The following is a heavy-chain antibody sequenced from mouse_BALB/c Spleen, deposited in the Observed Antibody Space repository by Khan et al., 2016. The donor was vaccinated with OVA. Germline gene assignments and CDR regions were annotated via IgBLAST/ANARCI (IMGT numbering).Heavy chain of an antibody. CDR3: ARGNCYGYAMDY. CDR2: ISYSGST. Sequence: VQLQQSGPGLVKPSQSLSLTCTVTGYSITSNYAWNWIRQLPGNKLEWMGYISYSGSTSYNPSLKSRISITRDTSKNQFFLQLNSVTTEDAATYYCARGNCYGYAMDYWGQGTSVTVSS. CDR1: GYSITSNYA. D-gene: IGHD1-1*01. J-gene: IGHJ4*01. V-gene: IGHV3-2*02.